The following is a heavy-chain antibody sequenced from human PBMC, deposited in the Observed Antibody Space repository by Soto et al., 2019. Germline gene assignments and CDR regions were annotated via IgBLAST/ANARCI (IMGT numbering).Heavy chain of an antibody. D-gene: IGHD3-10*01. Sequence: SETLSLTCAVYGGSFSGYYWSWIRQPPGKGLEWIGEINHSGSTNYNPSLKSRVTISVDTSKNQFSLKLSSVTAADTAVYYCATGYGSGSAENWLDPWGQGTMVTVSS. J-gene: IGHJ5*02. CDR2: INHSGST. CDR1: GGSFSGYY. V-gene: IGHV4-34*01. CDR3: ATGYGSGSAENWLDP.